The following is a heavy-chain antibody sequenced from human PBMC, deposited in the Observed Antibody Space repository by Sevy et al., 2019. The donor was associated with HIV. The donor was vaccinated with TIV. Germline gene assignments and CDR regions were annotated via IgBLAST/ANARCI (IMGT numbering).Heavy chain of an antibody. CDR1: GFTFREYS. J-gene: IGHJ5*02. Sequence: GGSLRLSCVGSGFTFREYSMNWVRQAPGKGLEWVSYISGSSTTIEHADSVKGRFSISRDNADNSGFLQMNRQRVEDTAVYYCASRLAAAENWFDPWGQGTLVTVSS. V-gene: IGHV3-48*01. D-gene: IGHD6-13*01. CDR2: ISGSSTTI. CDR3: ASRLAAAENWFDP.